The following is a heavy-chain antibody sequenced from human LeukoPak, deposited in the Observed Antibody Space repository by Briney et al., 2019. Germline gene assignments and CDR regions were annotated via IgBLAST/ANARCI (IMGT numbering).Heavy chain of an antibody. J-gene: IGHJ4*02. CDR2: ISTSGSPI. Sequence: PGRSLRLSCAASGFTFSSYEMNWVRQPPGKGLEWVSYISTSGSPIDYGNSVKGRFTITRDNAKNSLYLQMNSLRAEDTALYYCARRGFYDTSGYLFDYWGEGTLVTVSS. D-gene: IGHD3-22*01. CDR1: GFTFSSYE. V-gene: IGHV3-48*03. CDR3: ARRGFYDTSGYLFDY.